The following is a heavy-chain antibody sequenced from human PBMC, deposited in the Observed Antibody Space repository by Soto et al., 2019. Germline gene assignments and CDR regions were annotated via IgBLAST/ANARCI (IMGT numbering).Heavy chain of an antibody. CDR2: IYYSGST. Sequence: PSETLSLTCTVSGGSISSSSYYWGWIRQPPWKGLEWIGSIYYSGSTYYNPSLKSRVTISVDTSKNQFSLKLSSVTAADTAVYYCARHERQVGATGGGFDYWGQGTLVNVSS. V-gene: IGHV4-39*01. CDR1: GGSISSSSYY. CDR3: ARHERQVGATGGGFDY. D-gene: IGHD1-26*01. J-gene: IGHJ4*02.